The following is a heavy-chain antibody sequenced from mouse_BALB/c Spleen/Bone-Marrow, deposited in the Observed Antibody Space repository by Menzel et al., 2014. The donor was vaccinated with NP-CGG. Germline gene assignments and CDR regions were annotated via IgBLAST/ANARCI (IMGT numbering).Heavy chain of an antibody. CDR3: ARSGGNYVSFAY. D-gene: IGHD2-1*01. CDR2: IDPSDSET. J-gene: IGHJ3*01. CDR1: GYTFTSYW. V-gene: IGHV1-69*02. Sequence: QVQLQQSGAELVKPGAPVKLSCKASGYTFTSYWVNWVKQRPGRGLEWIGRIDPSDSETHYNQKFKDKATLTVDKSSSTAYIQLSSLTSEDSAVYYCARSGGNYVSFAYWGQGTLVTVSA.